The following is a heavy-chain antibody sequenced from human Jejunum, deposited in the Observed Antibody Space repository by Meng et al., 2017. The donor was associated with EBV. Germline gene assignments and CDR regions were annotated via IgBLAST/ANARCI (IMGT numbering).Heavy chain of an antibody. CDR3: ARDQNGSYFAY. D-gene: IGHD1-26*01. V-gene: IGHV4-61*08. CDR1: GGSVSSGGYY. Sequence: PESGPGLVKPSATLSLPCTVSGGSVSSGGYYWSWIRQPPGKGLEWIGYIYNSESTNYKSSLKSRVTISADTSKNQFSLRLSSVTAADTAVYYCARDQNGSYFAYWGQGTLVTVSS. CDR2: IYNSEST. J-gene: IGHJ4*02.